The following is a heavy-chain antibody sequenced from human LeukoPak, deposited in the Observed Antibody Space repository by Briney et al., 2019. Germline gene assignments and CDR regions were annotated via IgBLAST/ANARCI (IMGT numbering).Heavy chain of an antibody. Sequence: ASVKVSCKASGYTFTGYYMHWVRQAPGQGLEWMGWINPNSGGTNYAQKFQGRVTMTRDTSISTAYMELSRLRSDDTAVYYCARDFSRASYSGSYGYWGQGTLVTVSS. J-gene: IGHJ4*02. V-gene: IGHV1-2*02. CDR2: INPNSGGT. CDR3: ARDFSRASYSGSYGY. CDR1: GYTFTGYY. D-gene: IGHD1-26*01.